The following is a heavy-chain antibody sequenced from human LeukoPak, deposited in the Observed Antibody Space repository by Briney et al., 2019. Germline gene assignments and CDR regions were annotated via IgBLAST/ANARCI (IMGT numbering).Heavy chain of an antibody. V-gene: IGHV1-2*06. J-gene: IGHJ4*02. CDR1: AYTFTGYY. D-gene: IGHD3-10*01. CDR2: INPYSGGT. CDR3: AREGSSAFGELFSFDY. Sequence: ASVKVSCKASAYTFTGYYFHWVRQAPGQGLEWMGRINPYSGGTNYAQKFQGRVTMTRDTSISTAYMELSRLRSDDTAVYYCAREGSSAFGELFSFDYWGQGTLVSVSS.